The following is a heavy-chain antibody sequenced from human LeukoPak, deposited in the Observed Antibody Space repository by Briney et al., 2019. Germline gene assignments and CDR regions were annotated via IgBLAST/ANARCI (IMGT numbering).Heavy chain of an antibody. D-gene: IGHD1-26*01. CDR2: TYSRSKWFN. CDR1: GDSFSSKSAS. Sequence: SQTLSLTCAISGDSFSSKSASWNWIRQSPSRGLEWLGRTYSRSKWFNDYAVSVKSLITINPDTSQNQFSLHLASVTPDDTAVYYCARGTGSLDYWGQGTLVTVSS. V-gene: IGHV6-1*01. J-gene: IGHJ4*02. CDR3: ARGTGSLDY.